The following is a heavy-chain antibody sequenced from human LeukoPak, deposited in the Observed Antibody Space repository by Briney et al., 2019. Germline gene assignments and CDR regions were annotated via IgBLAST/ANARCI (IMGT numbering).Heavy chain of an antibody. V-gene: IGHV4-59*08. Sequence: SETLSLTCTVSGGSISSYYWRWIRQPPGKGLEWIGYIYYSGSTNYNPSLKSRVTISVDTSKNQFSLKLSSVTAADTAVYYCARASYSSSWYAVDYWGQGTLVTVSS. J-gene: IGHJ4*02. CDR2: IYYSGST. CDR3: ARASYSSSWYAVDY. CDR1: GGSISSYY. D-gene: IGHD6-13*01.